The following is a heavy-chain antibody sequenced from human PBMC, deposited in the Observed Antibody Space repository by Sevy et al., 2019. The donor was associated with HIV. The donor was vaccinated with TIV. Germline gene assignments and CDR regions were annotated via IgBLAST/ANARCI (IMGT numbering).Heavy chain of an antibody. V-gene: IGHV1-18*01. D-gene: IGHD5-12*01. CDR3: ARDRGYSGYDSWWGLDY. CDR1: GYTFTSYG. J-gene: IGHJ4*02. Sequence: ASVKVSCKASGYTFTSYGISWVRQAPGQGLEWMGWISAYNGNTNYAQKLQGRVTMTTDTSTSTACMELRSLRSDDTAVYYCARDRGYSGYDSWWGLDYWGQGTLVTDSS. CDR2: ISAYNGNT.